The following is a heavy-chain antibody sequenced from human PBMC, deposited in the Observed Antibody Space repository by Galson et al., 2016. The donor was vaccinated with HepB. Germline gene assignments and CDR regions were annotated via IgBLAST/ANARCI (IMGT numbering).Heavy chain of an antibody. V-gene: IGHV3-48*03. CDR2: ISSSGTTI. J-gene: IGHJ4*02. CDR3: AREPVRLGDLLTGPPKNPDY. CDR1: GFTFSRYE. D-gene: IGHD3-9*01. Sequence: SLRLSCAASGFTFSRYEMNWVRPAPGKGLEWVSYISSSGTTIYYADSVKGRFTISRDNAKNSLYLQMNSLRAEDTAVYYCAREPVRLGDLLTGPPKNPDYWGQGTLVTVSS.